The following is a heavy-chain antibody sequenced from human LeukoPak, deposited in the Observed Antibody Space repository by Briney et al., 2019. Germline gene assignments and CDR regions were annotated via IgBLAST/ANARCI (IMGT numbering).Heavy chain of an antibody. CDR2: ISSNGGST. CDR3: ATNTMVRGVLNY. CDR1: GFTFSSYA. D-gene: IGHD3-10*01. Sequence: GGSLRLSCAASGFTFSSYAMHWVRQAPGKGLEHVSAISSNGGSTYYANSVKGRFTISRDNSKNTLYLQMGSLRAEDMAVYYCATNTMVRGVLNYWGQGTLVTVSS. J-gene: IGHJ4*02. V-gene: IGHV3-64*01.